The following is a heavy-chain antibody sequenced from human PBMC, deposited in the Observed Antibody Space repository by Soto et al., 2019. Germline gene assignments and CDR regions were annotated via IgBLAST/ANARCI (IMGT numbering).Heavy chain of an antibody. D-gene: IGHD3-10*01. V-gene: IGHV3-20*04. CDR1: GFTFDDYG. CDR3: SRGDRPYGSGRGYIDY. J-gene: IGHJ4*02. Sequence: EVQLVESGGGVVRPGGSLRLSCAASGFTFDDYGMSWVRQAPGKGLEWVSGINWYGGSSGYADSVKGRFTISRDNAKNSLYLQMNSLRAEDTALYYCSRGDRPYGSGRGYIDYWGQGTLVTVSS. CDR2: INWYGGSS.